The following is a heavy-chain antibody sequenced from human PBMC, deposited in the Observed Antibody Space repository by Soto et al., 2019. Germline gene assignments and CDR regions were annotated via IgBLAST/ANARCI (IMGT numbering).Heavy chain of an antibody. V-gene: IGHV1-69*01. D-gene: IGHD6-6*01. CDR2: IIPTFGTA. CDR3: ASSSSSSPKTDAYYYGMDV. J-gene: IGHJ6*02. CDR1: GGTFSSYA. Sequence: QVQLGQSGAEVKKTGSSVKVSCTASGGTFSSYAISWVRQAPGKGLEWRRGIIPTFGTAHYAQKCQGRVTITADESTSAAYMELSSLRSEDMAVDYSASSSSSSPKTDAYYYGMDVWGQGTTVTVSS.